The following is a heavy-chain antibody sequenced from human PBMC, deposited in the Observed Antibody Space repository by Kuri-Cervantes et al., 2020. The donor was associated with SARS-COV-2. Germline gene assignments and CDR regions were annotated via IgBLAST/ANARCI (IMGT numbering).Heavy chain of an antibody. Sequence: LSLTCAASGFTFSSYAMGWVRQAPGKGLEWVAVISYDGSNKYYADSVKGRFTISRDNSKNTLYLQMNSLRAEDTAVYYCAKIPFYDSSGYYSNYWGQGTLVTVSS. CDR3: AKIPFYDSSGYYSNY. CDR2: ISYDGSNK. J-gene: IGHJ4*02. D-gene: IGHD3-22*01. V-gene: IGHV3-30*18. CDR1: GFTFSSYA.